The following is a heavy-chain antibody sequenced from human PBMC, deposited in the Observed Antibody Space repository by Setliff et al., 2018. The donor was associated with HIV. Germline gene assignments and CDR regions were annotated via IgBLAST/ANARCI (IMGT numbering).Heavy chain of an antibody. CDR2: IHITGNT. J-gene: IGHJ6*01. V-gene: IGHV4-61*09. CDR1: GGSINRGNYY. D-gene: IGHD3-10*01. Sequence: SETLSLTCSVSGGSINRGNYYWTWIRQSAGKGLEWIGHIHITGNTDYNPSLKSRVTMSIDTSKNQFSLKLSSVTAADTAVYYCARDNSYYCGSGSHYWYGMDVWGQGTTVTVSS. CDR3: ARDNSYYCGSGSHYWYGMDV.